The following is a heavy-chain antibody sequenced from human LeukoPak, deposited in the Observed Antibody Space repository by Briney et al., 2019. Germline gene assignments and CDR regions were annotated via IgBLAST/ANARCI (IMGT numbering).Heavy chain of an antibody. D-gene: IGHD3-22*01. Sequence: TGGSLRLSCAASGFTFSSYAMSWVRQAPGKGLEWVSAISGSGGSTYSADSVKGRFTISRDNSKNTLYLQMNSLRAEDTAVYYCAKDDYYDSSGYYYGYGMDVWGQGTTVTVSS. CDR2: ISGSGGST. J-gene: IGHJ6*02. CDR1: GFTFSSYA. CDR3: AKDDYYDSSGYYYGYGMDV. V-gene: IGHV3-23*01.